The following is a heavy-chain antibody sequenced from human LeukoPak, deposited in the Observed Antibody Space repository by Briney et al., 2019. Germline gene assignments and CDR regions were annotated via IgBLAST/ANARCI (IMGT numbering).Heavy chain of an antibody. D-gene: IGHD3-10*01. CDR1: GGSISSYY. J-gene: IGHJ4*02. CDR3: ARDGDYYALDAPQDY. CDR2: IYYSGST. Sequence: SETLSLTCTVSGGSISSYYWSWIRQPPGKGLEWIGYIYYSGSTNYNPSLKSRVTISVDTSKNQFSLKLSSVTAADTAVYYCARDGDYYALDAPQDYWGQGTLVTVSS. V-gene: IGHV4-59*01.